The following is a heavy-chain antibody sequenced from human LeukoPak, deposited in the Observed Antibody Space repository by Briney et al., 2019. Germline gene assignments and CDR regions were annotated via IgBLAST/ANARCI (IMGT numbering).Heavy chain of an antibody. Sequence: ASVKVSCKASGYTFTSYYMHWVRQAPGQGLEWMGIINPSGGSTSYAQKFQGRVTMTRDTSTSTVYMELSSLRSEDTAVYYCARAKVATIGGGVRYFDYWGQGTLVTVSS. J-gene: IGHJ4*02. D-gene: IGHD5-12*01. V-gene: IGHV1-46*01. CDR3: ARAKVATIGGGVRYFDY. CDR2: INPSGGST. CDR1: GYTFTSYY.